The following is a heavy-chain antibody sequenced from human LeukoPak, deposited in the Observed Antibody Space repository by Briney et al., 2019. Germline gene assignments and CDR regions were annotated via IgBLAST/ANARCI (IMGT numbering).Heavy chain of an antibody. CDR2: IYYSGST. D-gene: IGHD6-13*01. Sequence: SETLSLTCTVSGGSISSYYWSWIRQPPGKGLEWIGYIYYSGSTNYNPSLKSRVTISVDTSKNQFSLKLSSVTAADTAVYYCARELYRYSSSWYGPFDPWGQGTLVTVSS. CDR1: GGSISSYY. V-gene: IGHV4-59*01. CDR3: ARELYRYSSSWYGPFDP. J-gene: IGHJ5*02.